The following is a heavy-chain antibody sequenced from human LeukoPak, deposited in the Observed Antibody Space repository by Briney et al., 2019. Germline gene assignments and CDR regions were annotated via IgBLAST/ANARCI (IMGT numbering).Heavy chain of an antibody. Sequence: GGSLRLSCAASGFTFSSYWMHWVRQAPGKGLVWVSRINTDGSSTSYADSVKGRFTISRDNAKNTLYLQMNSLRAEDTAVYYCARDMVRGVTVDWGQGTLVTVSS. CDR1: GFTFSSYW. V-gene: IGHV3-74*01. J-gene: IGHJ4*02. CDR2: INTDGSST. CDR3: ARDMVRGVTVD. D-gene: IGHD3-10*01.